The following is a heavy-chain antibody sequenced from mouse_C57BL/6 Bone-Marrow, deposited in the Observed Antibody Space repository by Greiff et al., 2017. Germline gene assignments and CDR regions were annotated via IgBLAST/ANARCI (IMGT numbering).Heavy chain of an antibody. CDR3: ARGDYDYDGYFDY. Sequence: VQVVESGAELARPGASVKLSCEASGYTFTSYGISWVKQRTGQGLEWIGEIYPRSGNTYYNEKFKGKATLTADKSSSTAYMELRSLTSEDSAVYFCARGDYDYDGYFDYWGQGTTLTVSS. J-gene: IGHJ2*01. CDR1: GYTFTSYG. CDR2: IYPRSGNT. D-gene: IGHD2-4*01. V-gene: IGHV1-81*01.